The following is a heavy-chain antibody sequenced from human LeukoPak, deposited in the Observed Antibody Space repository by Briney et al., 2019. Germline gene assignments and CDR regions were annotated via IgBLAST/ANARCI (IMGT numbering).Heavy chain of an antibody. CDR1: GFTFSNYW. CDR3: ARGGASSIPFDP. V-gene: IGHV3-7*03. CDR2: IKQDGSEK. D-gene: IGHD2-2*01. Sequence: SGGSLRLSCAASGFTFSNYWMSWVRQAPGKGLEWVANIKQDGSEKYYVDSVKGRFTISRDNAKNSLYLQMNSLRAEDTAVYYCARGGASSIPFDPWGQGTLVTVSS. J-gene: IGHJ5*02.